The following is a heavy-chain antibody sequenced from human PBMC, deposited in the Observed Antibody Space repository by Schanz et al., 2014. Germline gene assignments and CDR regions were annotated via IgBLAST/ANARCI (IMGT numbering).Heavy chain of an antibody. J-gene: IGHJ6*02. CDR1: GYTFTSDS. V-gene: IGHV1-18*04. CDR2: ISAYNGHT. D-gene: IGHD3-10*01. CDR3: ARAKRFGDIDV. Sequence: QVQLVQSGAEVHKPGASVKVSCKASGYTFTSDSMHWERQAPGQGLEWMVWISAYNGHTDYAQKLQGRVTLTTDTSTSTADLERRSLRSDDTAVYYCARAKRFGDIDVWGQGTTVTVSS.